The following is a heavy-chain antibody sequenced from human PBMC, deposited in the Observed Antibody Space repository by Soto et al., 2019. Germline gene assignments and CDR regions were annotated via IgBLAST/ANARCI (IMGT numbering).Heavy chain of an antibody. CDR1: GFTFGDHA. D-gene: IGHD5-12*01. V-gene: IGHV3-49*04. CDR3: TRESSGYDLYYGMDV. Sequence: SLRLSCTASGFTFGDHAMSWVRQAPGKGLEWVGFIRSKTYGGTTEYAASVKGRFTISRDDSKSIAYLQMNSLKTEDTAVYYCTRESSGYDLYYGMDVWGQGTTVTVSS. CDR2: IRSKTYGGTT. J-gene: IGHJ6*02.